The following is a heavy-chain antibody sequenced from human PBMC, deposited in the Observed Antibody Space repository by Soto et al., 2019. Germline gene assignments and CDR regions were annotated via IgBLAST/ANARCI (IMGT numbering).Heavy chain of an antibody. J-gene: IGHJ4*02. CDR1: GFTFSSYE. D-gene: IGHD5-12*01. V-gene: IGHV3-48*03. Sequence: GSLRLSCAASGFTFSSYEMNWVRQAPGKGLEWVSYISSSGSTIYYADSVKGRFTISRDNAKNSLYLQMNSLRAEDTAVYYCARGVVATSPDYWGQGTLVTVSS. CDR2: ISSSGSTI. CDR3: ARGVVATSPDY.